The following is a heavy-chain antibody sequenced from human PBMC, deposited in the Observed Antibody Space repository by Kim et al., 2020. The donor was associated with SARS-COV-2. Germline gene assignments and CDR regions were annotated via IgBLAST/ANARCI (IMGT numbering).Heavy chain of an antibody. D-gene: IGHD3-10*01. V-gene: IGHV3-7*03. CDR3: ARVHDSGSWAMDV. CDR2: IKEDGTEK. J-gene: IGHJ6*02. CDR1: GFTFSTHW. Sequence: GGSLRLSCAASGFTFSTHWMAWVRQLPGKGLEWVANIKEDGTEKYYVDSLKGRFMISRDNSKNSLYLQMNSLRAEDTAVYYCARVHDSGSWAMDVWGQGTTVTVSS.